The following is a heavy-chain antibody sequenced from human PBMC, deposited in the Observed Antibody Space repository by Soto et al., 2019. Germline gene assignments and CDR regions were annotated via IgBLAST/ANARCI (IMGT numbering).Heavy chain of an antibody. V-gene: IGHV3-23*01. J-gene: IGHJ4*02. D-gene: IGHD1-26*01. CDR3: ARRGSGSYYDY. CDR2: ISGSGGST. CDR1: GFTFSSYA. Sequence: EVQLLESGGGLVQPGGSLRLSCAASGFTFSSYAMRWVRQAPVKGLEWVSAISGSGGSTYYADSVKGRFTSSRDNSKNTLYLQMNRLRAEDTAVYYCARRGSGSYYDYWGQGTLVTVSS.